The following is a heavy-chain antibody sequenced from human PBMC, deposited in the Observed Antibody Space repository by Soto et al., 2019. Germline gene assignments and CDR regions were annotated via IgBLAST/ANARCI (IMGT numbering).Heavy chain of an antibody. CDR1: GASVRSGDYY. V-gene: IGHV4-30-4*01. CDR3: VGTGTTDDY. CDR2: IYNSGGS. Sequence: LSLTCSVSGASVRSGDYYWSCIRQAPGKGLEWIGYIYNSGGSYYNPSLKGRLTISIDTSKNQFSLKLNSVTAADTAIYYCVGTGTTDDYWGRGTLVPVSS. J-gene: IGHJ4*02. D-gene: IGHD4-17*01.